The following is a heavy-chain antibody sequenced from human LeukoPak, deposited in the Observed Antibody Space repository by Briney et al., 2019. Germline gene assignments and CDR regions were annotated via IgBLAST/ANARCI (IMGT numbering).Heavy chain of an antibody. Sequence: SETLSLTCTVSGASISRGTHYWSWIRQPPGKGLEWIGYIYYSGSTNYNPSLKSRVTISVDTSNNQFSLKLSSVTAADTAVYYCTRNPTGGYYYFDYWGQGMLVTVSS. CDR1: GASISRGTHY. J-gene: IGHJ4*02. V-gene: IGHV4-61*01. D-gene: IGHD2-8*02. CDR2: IYYSGST. CDR3: TRNPTGGYYYFDY.